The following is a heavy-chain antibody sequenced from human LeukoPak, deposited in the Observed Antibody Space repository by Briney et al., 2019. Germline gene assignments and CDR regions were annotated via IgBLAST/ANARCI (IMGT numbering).Heavy chain of an antibody. D-gene: IGHD2-15*01. CDR3: ARGYCSGSCYSYYYYNYMDV. Sequence: SETLSLTCTVSGGSISSSSYYWGWIRQPPGKGLEWIGSIHYSGSTNYNPSLKSRVTISVDTSKNQFSLKLSSVTAADTAVYYCARGYCSGSCYSYYYYNYMDVWGKGTTVTVSS. V-gene: IGHV4-39*07. CDR2: IHYSGST. J-gene: IGHJ6*03. CDR1: GGSISSSSYY.